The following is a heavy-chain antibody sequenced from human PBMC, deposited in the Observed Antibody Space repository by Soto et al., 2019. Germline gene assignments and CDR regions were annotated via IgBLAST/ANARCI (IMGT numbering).Heavy chain of an antibody. D-gene: IGHD2-15*01. CDR3: AKDWAPNCSGGNCYSGFDS. CDR2: ISGSGGST. V-gene: IGHV3-23*01. J-gene: IGHJ4*02. Sequence: EVQLLESGGGLVQPGGSLRLSCVASAFTFSNYAMNWVRQAPGKGLEWVSGISGSGGSTYYADSVKGRFTISRDNSKNTLYLQMNSLRAEDTAVYYCAKDWAPNCSGGNCYSGFDSCGQGTLVTVSS. CDR1: AFTFSNYA.